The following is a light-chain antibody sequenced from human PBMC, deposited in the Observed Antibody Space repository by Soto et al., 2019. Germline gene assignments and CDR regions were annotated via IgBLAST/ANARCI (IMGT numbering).Light chain of an antibody. J-gene: IGKJ5*01. Sequence: EIVLTQSPGTLALSPGERATLSCRASQSVSSYLAWYQQKPGQAPRLLIYVASNRATGIPARFSGSGSGTDFTLTISSLEPEDFAVYYCQQRSNFITFGQGTRLEIK. CDR3: QQRSNFIT. V-gene: IGKV3-11*01. CDR1: QSVSSY. CDR2: VAS.